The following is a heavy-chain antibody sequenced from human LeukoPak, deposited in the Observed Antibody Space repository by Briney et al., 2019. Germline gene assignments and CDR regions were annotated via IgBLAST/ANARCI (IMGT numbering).Heavy chain of an antibody. D-gene: IGHD2/OR15-2a*01. CDR1: GGSISSNTYY. Sequence: PSETLSLTCTVSGGSISSNTYYWGWIRQPPGKGLEWVGSISYSGSTYYNPSLKSRVTISIDTSKNQFSLKLSSVTAADTTVYYCAVIFYNNPEHAFDIWGHGTMVTVSS. V-gene: IGHV4-39*01. CDR3: AVIFYNNPEHAFDI. J-gene: IGHJ3*02. CDR2: ISYSGST.